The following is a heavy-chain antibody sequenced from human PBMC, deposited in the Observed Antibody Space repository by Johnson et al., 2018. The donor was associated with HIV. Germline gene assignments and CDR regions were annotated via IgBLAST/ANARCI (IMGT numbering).Heavy chain of an antibody. CDR2: TYEDESDN. Sequence: QVQLVESGGGVVQPGRSLRLSCAASGFTFSYYSMHWVRQAPGKGLEWVALTYEDESDNFYPDSVKGRFIISSDNPRNTLYLQMHRRRAEDTAVYYCARFTGPFDIWGQGTMVTVSS. CDR1: GFTFSYYS. V-gene: IGHV3-30*04. J-gene: IGHJ3*02. CDR3: ARFTGPFDI. D-gene: IGHD4-11*01.